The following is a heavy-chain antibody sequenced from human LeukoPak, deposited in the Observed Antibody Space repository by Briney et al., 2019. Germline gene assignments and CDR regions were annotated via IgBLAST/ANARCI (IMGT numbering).Heavy chain of an antibody. V-gene: IGHV4-4*07. Sequence: SETLSLTCTVSGGSISSYYWSWIRQPAGKGLEWIGRIYTSGSTNYNPSLKSRVTMSVDTSKNQFSLKLSSVTAADTAVYYCARVAGYCSSTSCDPAEDYYYYMDVWGKGTTVTVSS. CDR1: GGSISSYY. CDR2: IYTSGST. CDR3: ARVAGYCSSTSCDPAEDYYYYMDV. D-gene: IGHD2-2*03. J-gene: IGHJ6*03.